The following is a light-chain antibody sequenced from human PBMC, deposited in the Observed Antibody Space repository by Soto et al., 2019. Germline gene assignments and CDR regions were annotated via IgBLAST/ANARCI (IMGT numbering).Light chain of an antibody. Sequence: DIQMTQSPSSLSASVGARFTITCRASQDIRNDLGRHQQKPGKAHKRLIYATSNLQSGVTPMISGSKSRTEFTLTISSLQHTATATYYCLQHNSYPYTLGQATKPEIK. CDR1: QDIRND. CDR2: ATS. CDR3: LQHNSYPYT. V-gene: IGKV1-17*01. J-gene: IGKJ2*01.